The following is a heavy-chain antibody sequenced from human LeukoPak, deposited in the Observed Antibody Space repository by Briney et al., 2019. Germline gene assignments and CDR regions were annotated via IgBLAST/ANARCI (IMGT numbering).Heavy chain of an antibody. V-gene: IGHV3-30*18. Sequence: GGSLRLSCAASGFTFSRYGMHWVRQAPGKGLEWVAVTSSDGNNKHYADSVKGRFTISGDNSKNTLYPQMNSLRAEDTGVFYCAKERVNGDCVYYYHGMDVWGQGTTVTVS. CDR3: AKERVNGDCVYYYHGMDV. CDR1: GFTFSRYG. CDR2: TSSDGNNK. J-gene: IGHJ6*02. D-gene: IGHD2-21*02.